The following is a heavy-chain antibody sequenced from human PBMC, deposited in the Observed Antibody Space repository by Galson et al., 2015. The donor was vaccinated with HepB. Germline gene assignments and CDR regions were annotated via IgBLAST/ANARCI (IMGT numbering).Heavy chain of an antibody. CDR1: GFTFTSSA. Sequence: SLRLSCAASGFTFTSSAMSWVRQAPGKGLEWVSAISGSGSRTHYSDSVKGRFTTSRDNSKNTLYLQMNNLGAEDTAIYYCARGGDIVAAIEGIHFDYWGQGTLVTVSS. CDR3: ARGGDIVAAIEGIHFDY. D-gene: IGHD5-12*01. V-gene: IGHV3-23*01. J-gene: IGHJ4*02. CDR2: ISGSGSRT.